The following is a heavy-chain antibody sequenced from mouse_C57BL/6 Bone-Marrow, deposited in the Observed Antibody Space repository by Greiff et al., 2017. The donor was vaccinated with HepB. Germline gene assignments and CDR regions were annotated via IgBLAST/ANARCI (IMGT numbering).Heavy chain of an antibody. CDR3: ARDYGSSYPFYYAMDY. CDR2: IFPGSGST. CDR1: GYTFTSHW. J-gene: IGHJ4*01. D-gene: IGHD1-1*01. Sequence: QVQLKESGPELVRPGASVKISCKAPGYTFTSHWMQWVRQRPGQGLEWIGEIFPGSGSTYYNEKFKGKATLTVDTSSSTAYMQLSSLTSEDSAVYFCARDYGSSYPFYYAMDYWGQGTSVTVSS. V-gene: IGHV1-56*01.